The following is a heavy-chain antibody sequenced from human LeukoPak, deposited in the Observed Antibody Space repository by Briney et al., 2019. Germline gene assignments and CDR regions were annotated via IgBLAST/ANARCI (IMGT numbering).Heavy chain of an antibody. CDR2: IHPGDSDT. CDR3: ARPTNYYDSSGPWDYFDY. Sequence: GESLKISCKGSGYSFTSYWIGWVRQMPGKGLEWMGIIHPGDSDTRYSPSFQGQVTTSADKSISTAYLQWSSLKASDTAMYYCARPTNYYDSSGPWDYFDYWGQGTLVTVSS. V-gene: IGHV5-51*01. CDR1: GYSFTSYW. J-gene: IGHJ4*02. D-gene: IGHD3-22*01.